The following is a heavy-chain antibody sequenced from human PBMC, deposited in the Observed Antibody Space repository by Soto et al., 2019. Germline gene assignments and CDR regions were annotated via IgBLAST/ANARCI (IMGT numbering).Heavy chain of an antibody. CDR3: TKGGIPRRYNIVKVDFDY. D-gene: IGHD1-1*01. Sequence: EVHLLESGGDLVQRGGSLRLSCAASGFIFSNYAMSWVRQAPGKGLEWVSAISGSGATTYYPDSVKGRFTISRDNSKNTLYLHMNILRAEDTAVYYCTKGGIPRRYNIVKVDFDYWGQGSLVTVSS. V-gene: IGHV3-23*01. CDR1: GFIFSNYA. J-gene: IGHJ4*02. CDR2: ISGSGATT.